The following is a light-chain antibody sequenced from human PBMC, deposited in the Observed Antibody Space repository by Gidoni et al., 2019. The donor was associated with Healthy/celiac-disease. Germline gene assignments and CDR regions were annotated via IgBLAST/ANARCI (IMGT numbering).Light chain of an antibody. Sequence: QSVLTQPPSASGTPGQRVTISCSGSSSNIGSNYVYWYQQRPGTAPKLLIYRNNQRPSRVPDRFSGSKSGTSASLAISGLRSEEEADYYCAAWDDSLSGVVFGGGTKLTVL. CDR1: SSNIGSNY. V-gene: IGLV1-47*01. CDR2: RNN. CDR3: AAWDDSLSGVV. J-gene: IGLJ2*01.